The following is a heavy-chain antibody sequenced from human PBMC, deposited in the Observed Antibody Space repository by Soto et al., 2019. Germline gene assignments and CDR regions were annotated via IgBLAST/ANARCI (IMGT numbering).Heavy chain of an antibody. Sequence: GASVKVSCKASGYTFTSYGISWVRQAPGQGLEWMGWISAYNGNTNYAQKLQGRVTMTTDTSTSTAYMELRSLRSDDTAVYYCAREGSIWSGYGSSYYGMDVWGQGTTVTVSS. CDR1: GYTFTSYG. CDR2: ISAYNGNT. V-gene: IGHV1-18*01. J-gene: IGHJ6*02. CDR3: AREGSIWSGYGSSYYGMDV. D-gene: IGHD3-3*01.